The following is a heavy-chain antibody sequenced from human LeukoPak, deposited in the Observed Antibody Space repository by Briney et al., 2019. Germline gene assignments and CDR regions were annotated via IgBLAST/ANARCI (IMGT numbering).Heavy chain of an antibody. J-gene: IGHJ4*02. D-gene: IGHD6-19*01. CDR2: IIPIFGTA. Sequence: SVKVSCKASGGTFSSYAISWVRQAPGQGLEWMGGIIPIFGTANYAQKFQGRVTITADESTSTAYMELSSLRSEDTAVYYCARAHSYNSGWNGGVSSDYFDYWGQGTLVTVSS. V-gene: IGHV1-69*13. CDR1: GGTFSSYA. CDR3: ARAHSYNSGWNGGVSSDYFDY.